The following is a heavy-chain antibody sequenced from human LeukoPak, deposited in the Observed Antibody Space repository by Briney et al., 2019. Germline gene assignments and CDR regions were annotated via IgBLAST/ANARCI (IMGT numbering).Heavy chain of an antibody. J-gene: IGHJ4*02. CDR1: GFTFSSYS. D-gene: IGHD2-2*01. CDR3: ASSEYCSSTSCSRDY. V-gene: IGHV3-21*01. CDR2: ISSSSSYI. Sequence: PGGSLRLSCAASGFTFSSYSMNWVRQAPGKGLEWVSSISSSSSYIYYADSVKGRFTISRDNAKNSLYLQMNSLRAEDTAVYYCASSEYCSSTSCSRDYWGQGTLVTVSS.